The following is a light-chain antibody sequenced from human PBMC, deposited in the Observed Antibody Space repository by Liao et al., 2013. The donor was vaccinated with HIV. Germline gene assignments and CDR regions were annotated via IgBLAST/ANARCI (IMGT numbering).Light chain of an antibody. Sequence: SYVLTQPPSVSVSPGQTATITCSGDRLGDKYACWYQQKPGQSPVLVIYQDCKRPSGIPERFSGSNSGNTATLTISGTQAMDEADYYCQAWDSTTWVFGGGTKLTVL. V-gene: IGLV3-1*01. CDR2: QDC. J-gene: IGLJ3*02. CDR3: QAWDSTTWV. CDR1: RLGDKY.